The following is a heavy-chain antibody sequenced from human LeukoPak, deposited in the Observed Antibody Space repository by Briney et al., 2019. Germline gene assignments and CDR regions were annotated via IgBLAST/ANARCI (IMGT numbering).Heavy chain of an antibody. CDR2: INAGNGNT. D-gene: IGHD3-22*01. V-gene: IGHV1-3*01. CDR1: GYTFTSYA. CDR3: ARGASDDYYDSSGYYFY. J-gene: IGHJ4*02. Sequence: ASVKVSCKASGYTFTSYAMHWVRQAPGQRLEWMGWINAGNGNTKYSQKFQGRVTITRDTSASTAYMELNSLRSEDTAVYYCARGASDDYYDSSGYYFYWGQGTLVTVSS.